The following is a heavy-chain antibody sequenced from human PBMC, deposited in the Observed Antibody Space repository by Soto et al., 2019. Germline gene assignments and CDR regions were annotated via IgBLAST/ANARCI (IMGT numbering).Heavy chain of an antibody. CDR3: VRGGSNYAS. CDR1: GFTFSDSW. Sequence: GGSLRLSCTASGFTFSDSWMAWVRQAAEKGLEWVARIKADESEKKYADSVKGRFFISRDNAKNSMYLQMDSLRGEDTAVYYCVRGGSNYASWGQGTLVTVSS. D-gene: IGHD4-4*01. CDR2: IKADESEK. J-gene: IGHJ5*02. V-gene: IGHV3-7*01.